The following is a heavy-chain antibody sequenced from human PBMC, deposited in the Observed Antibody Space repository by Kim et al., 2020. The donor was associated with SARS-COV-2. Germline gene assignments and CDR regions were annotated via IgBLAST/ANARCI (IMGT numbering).Heavy chain of an antibody. J-gene: IGHJ4*02. CDR3: AKSSGSYYSGYFDY. V-gene: IGHV3-30*02. D-gene: IGHD3-10*01. Sequence: ADSVKGRFTISRDNSKNTLYLQMNSLRAEDTAVYYCAKSSGSYYSGYFDYWGQGTLVTVSS.